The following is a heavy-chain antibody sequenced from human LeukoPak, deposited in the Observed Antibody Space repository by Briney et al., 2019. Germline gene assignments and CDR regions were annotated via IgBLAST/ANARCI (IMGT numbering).Heavy chain of an antibody. CDR3: ARGITYSSSWYEAGYYYYGVDV. CDR1: GGSISSYY. CDR2: IYYSGST. D-gene: IGHD6-13*01. Sequence: SETLSLTCTVSGGSISSYYWSWIRQPPGKGLEWIGYIYYSGSTNYNPSLKSRVTISVDTSKNQFSLKLSSVTAADTAVYYCARGITYSSSWYEAGYYYYGVDVWGQGTTVTVSS. J-gene: IGHJ6*02. V-gene: IGHV4-59*01.